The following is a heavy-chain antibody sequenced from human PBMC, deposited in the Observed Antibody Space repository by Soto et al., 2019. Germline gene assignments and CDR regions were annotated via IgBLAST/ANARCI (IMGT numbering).Heavy chain of an antibody. CDR1: GYTFGSYA. V-gene: IGHV1-3*01. CDR2: INAGYGNT. J-gene: IGHJ4*02. CDR3: ARDTGDGTFDF. D-gene: IGHD7-27*01. Sequence: AAVKVSCKASGYTFGSYAMHWVRQAPGQRLEWMGWINAGYGNTKSSQKFQDRVTISRDTSASTAYMELTSLRSEDTAVYYCARDTGDGTFDFWGQGTLVTVSS.